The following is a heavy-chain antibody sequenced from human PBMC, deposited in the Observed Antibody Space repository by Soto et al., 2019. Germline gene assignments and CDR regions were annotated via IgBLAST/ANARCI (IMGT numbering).Heavy chain of an antibody. CDR2: IYAGGRT. D-gene: IGHD2-2*01. Sequence: PGETLSLTCTVSGGSISTYYWSWVRQPAGKGLEWIGRIYAGGRTNYNPSLKSRVNVSVATSKNQSTLKLSLVTAADRAVYYCAKWGMMIIPTATDFDYWGQGTLVTVSS. CDR3: AKWGMMIIPTATDFDY. CDR1: GGSISTYY. J-gene: IGHJ4*02. V-gene: IGHV4-4*07.